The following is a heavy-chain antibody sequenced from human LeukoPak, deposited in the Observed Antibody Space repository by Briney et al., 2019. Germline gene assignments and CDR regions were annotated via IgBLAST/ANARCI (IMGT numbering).Heavy chain of an antibody. Sequence: SSETLSLTCAVYGGSFSGYYWSWIRQPPGKGLDWIGETNQIGRPNYNPPLKSRVTISVDTSKNQYSLKLSSVAAADTAVYFCARVGYSYVINDWSRTGLGAYPTKYYYMDVWDKGTTVTVSS. CDR1: GGSFSGYY. D-gene: IGHD5-18*01. CDR2: TNQIGRP. V-gene: IGHV4-34*01. J-gene: IGHJ6*03. CDR3: ARVGYSYVINDWSRTGLGAYPTKYYYMDV.